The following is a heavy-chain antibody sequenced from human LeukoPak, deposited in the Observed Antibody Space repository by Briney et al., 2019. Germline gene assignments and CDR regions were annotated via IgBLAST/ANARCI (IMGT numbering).Heavy chain of an antibody. CDR1: GYSFTSYW. J-gene: IGHJ5*02. CDR3: ARQVGYQLSQWYWFDP. D-gene: IGHD2-2*01. V-gene: IGHV5-51*01. Sequence: PGESLKISCKGSGYSFTSYWIGWVRQMPGKGLEWMGIIYPGDSDTRYSPSFQGQVTISADKSISTAYLQWSSLKASDTAMYYCARQVGYQLSQWYWFDPWGQGTLVTVSS. CDR2: IYPGDSDT.